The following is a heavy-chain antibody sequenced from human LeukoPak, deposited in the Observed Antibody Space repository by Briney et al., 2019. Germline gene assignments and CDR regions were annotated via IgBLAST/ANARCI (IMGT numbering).Heavy chain of an antibody. J-gene: IGHJ3*02. CDR1: GLTFNSYV. CDR3: VRAILGDSVAFEM. Sequence: GRSLRLSWAASGLTFNSYVMHWVRQAPGKGLEWVALISYDGSKEYYADSVKGRFIIARDNSQDTLSLQMSSLRPEDTALYFCVRAILGDSVAFEMWGQGTMVTVSS. D-gene: IGHD5/OR15-5a*01. V-gene: IGHV3-30*03. CDR2: ISYDGSKE.